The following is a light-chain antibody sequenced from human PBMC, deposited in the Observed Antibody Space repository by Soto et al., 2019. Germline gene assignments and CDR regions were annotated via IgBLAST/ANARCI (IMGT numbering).Light chain of an antibody. CDR3: QSYYSSDVV. Sequence: NFMLTQPHSVSGSPGKTVNISCTRSSGSIATNYVQWYQQRPGSAPTTVIYEDTQRPSGVPGRFSGSIDSSSNSASLTIFGLQTEDEADYFCQSYYSSDVVFGGGTKVTVL. CDR1: SGSIATNY. V-gene: IGLV6-57*04. CDR2: EDT. J-gene: IGLJ2*01.